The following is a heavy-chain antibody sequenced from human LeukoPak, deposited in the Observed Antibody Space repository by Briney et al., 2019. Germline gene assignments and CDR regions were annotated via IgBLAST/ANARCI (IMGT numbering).Heavy chain of an antibody. Sequence: LETLSLTCAVYGGSFSGYYWGWVRQPPGKGLEWIGNIFYSGSTYYSPSLKSRVTISLDTSRNQFSLKLNSVTAADTAVYYCAKSNGYGLVDIWGQGTMVTVSS. CDR1: GGSFSGYY. D-gene: IGHD3-10*01. CDR3: AKSNGYGLVDI. J-gene: IGHJ3*02. V-gene: IGHV4-34*12. CDR2: IFYSGST.